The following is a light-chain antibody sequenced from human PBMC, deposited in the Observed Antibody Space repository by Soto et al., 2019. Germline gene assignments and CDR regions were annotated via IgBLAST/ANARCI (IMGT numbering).Light chain of an antibody. CDR1: QSVDSAF. CDR3: QQHASSLT. CDR2: GAS. J-gene: IGKJ1*01. Sequence: EIVLTQSPASLSLSLGERATLSCRASQSVDSAFFAWYQQKPGQPPRLLMYGASRRATGIPDRCSGSGSVKDFTLTISRLEPEEFPEDNFQQHASSLTFGQGTKVEI. V-gene: IGKV3-20*01.